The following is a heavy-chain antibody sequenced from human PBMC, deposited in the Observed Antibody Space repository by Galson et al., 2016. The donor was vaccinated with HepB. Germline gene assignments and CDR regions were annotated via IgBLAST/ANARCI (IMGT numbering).Heavy chain of an antibody. CDR3: VQGSTAPAV. J-gene: IGHJ6*04. Sequence: LRLSCAASGFTFRNYGMTWVRPAPGKGLEVVPSISRSGDSTDYADSVKGRFTISSDNSKNTLSLQMNSLTADDTAIYYCVQGSTAPAVWGKGTTVTVSS. CDR2: ISRSGDST. D-gene: IGHD1-26*01. CDR1: GFTFRNYG. V-gene: IGHV3-23*01.